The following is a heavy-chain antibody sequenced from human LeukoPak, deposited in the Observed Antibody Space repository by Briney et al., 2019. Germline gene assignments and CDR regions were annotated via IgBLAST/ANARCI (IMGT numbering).Heavy chain of an antibody. D-gene: IGHD1-14*01. CDR2: TRNKANGYTT. CDR1: GFTVSDHY. CDR3: ARAVPAGYYFDY. V-gene: IGHV3-72*01. Sequence: GGSLRLSCAASGFTVSDHYMDWVRQAPGKGLEWVGRTRNKANGYTTEYAASVKGRFTISRDDSKNSLYLQMNSLKTEDTAVYYCARAVPAGYYFDYWGQGTLVTVSS. J-gene: IGHJ4*02.